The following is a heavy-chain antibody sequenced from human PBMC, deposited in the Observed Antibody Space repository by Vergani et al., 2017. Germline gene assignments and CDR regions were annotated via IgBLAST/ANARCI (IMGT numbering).Heavy chain of an antibody. CDR3: ARADGYYFDY. Sequence: EVQLVESGGGLVKPGGSLRLSCAASGFTFSSYSMNWVRQAPGKGLEWVSSISSSSSYIYYADSVKGRFTISRDNAKNSLYLQMNSLRAADTAVYYCARADGYYFDYWGQGTLVTVSS. CDR1: GFTFSSYS. J-gene: IGHJ4*02. CDR2: ISSSSSYI. V-gene: IGHV3-21*01.